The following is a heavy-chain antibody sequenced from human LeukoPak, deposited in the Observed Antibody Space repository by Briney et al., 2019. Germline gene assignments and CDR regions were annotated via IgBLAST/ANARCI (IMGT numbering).Heavy chain of an antibody. J-gene: IGHJ4*02. CDR1: GGSFSGYY. D-gene: IGHD3-10*01. CDR2: INHSGST. Sequence: PSETLSLTCAVYGGSFSGYYWSWIRQPPGKGLEWIGEINHSGSTNYNPSLKSRVTISVDTSKNQFSLKLSSETAADTAVYYCACTYYQPGGRPASFDYWGQGTLVTVSS. V-gene: IGHV4-34*01. CDR3: ACTYYQPGGRPASFDY.